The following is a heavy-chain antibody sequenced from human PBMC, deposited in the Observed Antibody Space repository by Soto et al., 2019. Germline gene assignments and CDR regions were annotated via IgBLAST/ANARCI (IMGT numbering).Heavy chain of an antibody. CDR3: ASTDIVVVPAARVGHSDDY. CDR2: IYYSGST. V-gene: IGHV4-39*01. Sequence: QLQLQESGPGLVKPSETLSLTCTVSGGSISSSSYYWGWIRQPPGKGLEWIGSIYYSGSTYYNPSLKSRVTISVDTSKHQFSLKLSSVTAADTAVYYCASTDIVVVPAARVGHSDDYWGQGTLVTVSS. D-gene: IGHD2-2*01. CDR1: GGSISSSSYY. J-gene: IGHJ4*02.